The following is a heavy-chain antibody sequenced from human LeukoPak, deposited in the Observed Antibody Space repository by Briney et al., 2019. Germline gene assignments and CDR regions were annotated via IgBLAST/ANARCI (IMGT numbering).Heavy chain of an antibody. Sequence: GGSLRLSCAASGFTFSTYWMSWVRQTPEKGLEWVANIKVDGSEKYYVDSVKGRFTISRDNAKNPLYLQMNSLRAEDTAVYYCAREGYDSSGSFDCWGQGTLVTVSS. CDR3: AREGYDSSGSFDC. J-gene: IGHJ4*02. CDR1: GFTFSTYW. D-gene: IGHD3-22*01. CDR2: IKVDGSEK. V-gene: IGHV3-7*01.